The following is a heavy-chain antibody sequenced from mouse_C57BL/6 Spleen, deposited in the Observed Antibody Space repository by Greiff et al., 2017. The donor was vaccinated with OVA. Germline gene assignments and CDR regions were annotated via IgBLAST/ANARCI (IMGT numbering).Heavy chain of an antibody. CDR2: IYPRSGNT. CDR3: ARNYYGSSCGYAMDY. CDR1: GFTFTSYG. J-gene: IGHJ4*01. Sequence: VQLQQSGAELVRPGASVKLSCKASGFTFTSYGISWVKQRTGQGLEWIAEIYPRSGNTYYNEKFKGKDTLTTDKSTSTEYMELRSLTSEDSAVYFCARNYYGSSCGYAMDYWGQGTSVTVSS. V-gene: IGHV1-81*01. D-gene: IGHD1-1*01.